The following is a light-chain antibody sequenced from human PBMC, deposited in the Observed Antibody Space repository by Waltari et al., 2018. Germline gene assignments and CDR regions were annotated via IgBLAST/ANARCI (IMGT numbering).Light chain of an antibody. J-gene: IGKJ2*01. V-gene: IGKV1-9*01. CDR3: QQLNSFPYT. CDR2: AAY. CDR1: QGISSF. Sequence: DIQLPQSPSSLSPSVGDRVTITCRASQGISSFLAWYQQKPGKAPKLLIFAAYTLQSGVPSRFSGSGSGTEFTLTISSLQPEDFATYYCQQLNSFPYTFGQGTKLEIK.